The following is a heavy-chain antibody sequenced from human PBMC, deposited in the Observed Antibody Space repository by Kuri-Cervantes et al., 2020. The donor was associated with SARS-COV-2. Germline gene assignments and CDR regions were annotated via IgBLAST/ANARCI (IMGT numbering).Heavy chain of an antibody. D-gene: IGHD1-1*01. Sequence: ETLSLTCAASGFTFSSYSMNWVRQAPGKGLEWVSSISSSSSYIYYADSVKGRFTISRDNAKNSLYLQMNSLRAEDTAVYYCARGPGTTGGLFPFDYWGQGTLVTVSS. CDR2: ISSSSSYI. J-gene: IGHJ4*02. CDR1: GFTFSSYS. CDR3: ARGPGTTGGLFPFDY. V-gene: IGHV3-21*01.